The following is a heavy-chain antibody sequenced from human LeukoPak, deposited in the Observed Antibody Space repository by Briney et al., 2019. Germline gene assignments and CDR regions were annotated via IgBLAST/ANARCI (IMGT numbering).Heavy chain of an antibody. V-gene: IGHV3-74*01. Sequence: GGSLRLSCAASGFTFSSYWMHWVRQAPGKGLVWVSRINSDGSSTSYADSVKGRFTISRDNAKITLYLQMNSLRAEDTAVYYCYGSGSYYDYYYYMDVWGKGTTVTVSS. J-gene: IGHJ6*03. CDR1: GFTFSSYW. CDR3: YGSGSYYDYYYYMDV. D-gene: IGHD3-10*01. CDR2: INSDGSST.